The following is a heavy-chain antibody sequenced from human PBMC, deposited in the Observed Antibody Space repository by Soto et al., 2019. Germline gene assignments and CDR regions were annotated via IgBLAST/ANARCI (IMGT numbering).Heavy chain of an antibody. J-gene: IGHJ6*01. CDR1: GFTFDGYA. Sequence: HPGGSLSLSCAASGFTFDGYAMHWVRQAPGKGLEWVSGISWNSGSIGYADSVKGRFTISRDNAKNSLYLQMNTLRAEDTALYYCAKSVGSSSTYYGMDVWGQATTVTVSS. D-gene: IGHD6-6*01. CDR3: AKSVGSSSTYYGMDV. V-gene: IGHV3-9*01. CDR2: ISWNSGSI.